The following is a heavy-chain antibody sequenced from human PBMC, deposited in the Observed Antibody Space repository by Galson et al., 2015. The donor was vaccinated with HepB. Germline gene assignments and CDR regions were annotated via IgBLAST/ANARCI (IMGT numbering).Heavy chain of an antibody. D-gene: IGHD3-3*01. J-gene: IGHJ6*02. V-gene: IGHV3-30-3*01. CDR1: GFTFSSYA. CDR3: ARDEGFDFWSGYQVLYGMDV. Sequence: SLRLSCAASGFTFSSYAMHWVRQAPGKGLEWVAVISYDGSNKYYADSVKGRFTISRDNSKNTLYLQMNSLRAEDTAVYYCARDEGFDFWSGYQVLYGMDVWGQGTTVTVSS. CDR2: ISYDGSNK.